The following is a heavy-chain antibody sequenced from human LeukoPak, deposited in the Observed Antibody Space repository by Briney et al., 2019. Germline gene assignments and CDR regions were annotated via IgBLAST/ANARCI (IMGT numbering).Heavy chain of an antibody. CDR1: GYTFTGYY. D-gene: IGHD3-16*02. V-gene: IGHV1-2*02. J-gene: IGHJ5*01. CDR2: INPNSGGT. CDR3: ARGRAYVWGSYRSNWFDS. Sequence: GASVKVSCKASGYTFTGYYMHWVRQAPGQGLEWMGWINPNSGGTNYAQKFQGRVTMTRDTSISTAYMELSRLRSDDTAVYYCARGRAYVWGSYRSNWFDSWGQGTLVTVSS.